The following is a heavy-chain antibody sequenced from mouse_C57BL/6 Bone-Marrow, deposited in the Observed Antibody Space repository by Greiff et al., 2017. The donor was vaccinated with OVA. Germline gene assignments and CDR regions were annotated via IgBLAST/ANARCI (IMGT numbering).Heavy chain of an antibody. J-gene: IGHJ3*01. CDR2: IFPGSGST. Sequence: VQLQQSGPELVRPGASVKISCKAPGYTFTSHWMQWVRQRPGQGLEWIGEIFPGSGSTYYNAKLQGKATLTVDTSYSTAYMQLSSLTSEDSAVYFCALYWGFAYWGQGTLVTVSA. CDR1: GYTFTSHW. CDR3: ALYWGFAY. V-gene: IGHV1-56*01. D-gene: IGHD4-1*01.